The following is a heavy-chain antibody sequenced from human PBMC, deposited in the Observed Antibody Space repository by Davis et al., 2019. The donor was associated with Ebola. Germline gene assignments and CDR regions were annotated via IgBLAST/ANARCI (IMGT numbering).Heavy chain of an antibody. CDR1: GFTFSSYS. D-gene: IGHD4-17*01. J-gene: IGHJ3*01. CDR3: ARDPYGDHDAFDF. CDR2: MTGSGSII. V-gene: IGHV3-48*04. Sequence: PGGSLRLSCAASGFTFSSYSMTWVRQAPGKGLEWVSFMTGSGSIIYYADSVKGRFTISRDNAKNSLYLQMDSLRAEDTALYYCARDPYGDHDAFDFWGRGTMVTVSS.